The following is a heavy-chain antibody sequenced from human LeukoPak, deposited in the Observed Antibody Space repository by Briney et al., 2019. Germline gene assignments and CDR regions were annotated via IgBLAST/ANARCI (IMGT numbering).Heavy chain of an antibody. CDR3: ARRIYSSSWYSVDYFDY. D-gene: IGHD6-13*01. CDR1: GYSFTSYR. J-gene: IGHJ4*02. Sequence: GESLKISCKGSGYSFTSYRIGWVRQMPGKGLEWMGIIYPGDSDTRYSPSFQGQVTISADKSISTAYLQWSSLKASDTAMYYCARRIYSSSWYSVDYFDYWGQGTLVTVSS. CDR2: IYPGDSDT. V-gene: IGHV5-51*01.